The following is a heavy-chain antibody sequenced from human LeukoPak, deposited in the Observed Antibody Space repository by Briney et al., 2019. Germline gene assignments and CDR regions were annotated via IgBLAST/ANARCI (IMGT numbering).Heavy chain of an antibody. J-gene: IGHJ6*03. Sequence: PGGSLRLSCAASGFTFTRYGMHWVRPAPGKGLEWVAFERYDGSEKYYADSVKGRFTISRDDSRNTVFLQMNSLTAEDTAVYYCAKGSFYCTSSTCPQYYYYMDVWGKGTTVIVSS. CDR2: ERYDGSEK. V-gene: IGHV3-30*02. CDR3: AKGSFYCTSSTCPQYYYYMDV. CDR1: GFTFTRYG. D-gene: IGHD2/OR15-2a*01.